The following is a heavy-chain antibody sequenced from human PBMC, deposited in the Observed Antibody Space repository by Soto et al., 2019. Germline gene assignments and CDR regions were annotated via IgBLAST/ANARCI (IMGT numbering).Heavy chain of an antibody. J-gene: IGHJ4*02. CDR1: GFTFSSYA. Sequence: GGSLRLSCAASGFTFSSYAMSWVHQAPGKGLEWVSAISGSGGSTYYADSVKGRFTISRDNSKNTLYLQMNSLRAEDTAVYYCARGGDTAMVFDYWGQGTLVTVSS. D-gene: IGHD5-18*01. V-gene: IGHV3-23*01. CDR3: ARGGDTAMVFDY. CDR2: ISGSGGST.